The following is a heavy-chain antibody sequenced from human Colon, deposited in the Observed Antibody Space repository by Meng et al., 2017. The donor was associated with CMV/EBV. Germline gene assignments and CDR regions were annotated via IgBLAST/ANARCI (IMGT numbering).Heavy chain of an antibody. Sequence: GESLKISCAASGFTFSSYAMHWVRQVPGKGLVWVSRISTDGSSTMYADSVKGRFTISRDNAKSMVYLQMDSLGGEDTAVYYCARDAGCSASVCEVTWFDLWGQGTLVTVSS. CDR3: ARDAGCSASVCEVTWFDL. D-gene: IGHD2-2*01. V-gene: IGHV3-74*03. CDR1: GFTFSSYA. CDR2: ISTDGSST. J-gene: IGHJ5*02.